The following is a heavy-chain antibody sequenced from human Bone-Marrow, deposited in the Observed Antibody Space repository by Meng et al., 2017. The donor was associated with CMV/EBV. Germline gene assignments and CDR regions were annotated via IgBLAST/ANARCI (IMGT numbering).Heavy chain of an antibody. CDR2: IIPIFGTA. D-gene: IGHD2-2*01. Sequence: SVKDTCKASGGTLSSYAISWVRPAPGQGLEWMGGIIPIFGTANYAQKFQGRVTITTDESTSTAYMELSTPRYEDTAVYYCASTVPAAIHYYYGMDVWGQGTTVTVSS. J-gene: IGHJ6*02. CDR3: ASTVPAAIHYYYGMDV. V-gene: IGHV1-69*05. CDR1: GGTLSSYA.